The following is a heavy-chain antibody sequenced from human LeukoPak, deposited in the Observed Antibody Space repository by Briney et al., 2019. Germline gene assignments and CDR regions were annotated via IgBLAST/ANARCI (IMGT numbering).Heavy chain of an antibody. V-gene: IGHV4-34*01. CDR1: GGSFSGYY. CDR3: ARDRGGAVPAANDH. Sequence: PSETLSLTCAVYGGSFSGYYWSWIRQPPGKGLEWIGEINHSGSTNYNPSLKSRVTISVDTSKNQFSLKLSSVTAADTAVYYCARDRGGAVPAANDHWGQGTLVTVSS. D-gene: IGHD2-2*01. CDR2: INHSGST. J-gene: IGHJ5*02.